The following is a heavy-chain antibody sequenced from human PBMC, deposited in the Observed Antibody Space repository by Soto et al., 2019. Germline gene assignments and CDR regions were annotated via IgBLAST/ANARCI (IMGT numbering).Heavy chain of an antibody. CDR3: TTVGPDDILTGSTNY. CDR2: IKSKTDGGTT. D-gene: IGHD3-9*01. V-gene: IGHV3-15*01. Sequence: EVQLVESGGGLVKPGGSLRLSCAASGFTFSNAWMSWVRQAPRKGLEWVGRIKSKTDGGTTDYAAPVKGRFTISRDDSKNTLYLQMNSLKTEYTAVYYCTTVGPDDILTGSTNYWGQGTLVTVSS. J-gene: IGHJ4*02. CDR1: GFTFSNAW.